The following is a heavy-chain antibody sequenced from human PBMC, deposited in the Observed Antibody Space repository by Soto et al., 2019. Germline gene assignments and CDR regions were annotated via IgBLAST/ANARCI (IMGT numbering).Heavy chain of an antibody. D-gene: IGHD6-19*01. J-gene: IGHJ4*02. V-gene: IGHV3-23*01. CDR2: ISGSGGTT. Sequence: EVQLLESGGGLVQPGRSLRLSCAASGFTFSNYAMSWVRQAPGQGLDWVSAISGSGGTTYYADSVKGRFTISRDNSKNTLFPQMNRLRAQEAAVYYRAKFFVETGLKRGWPWSFHYWGQGTLVTVSS. CDR1: GFTFSNYA. CDR3: AKFFVETGLKRGWPWSFHY.